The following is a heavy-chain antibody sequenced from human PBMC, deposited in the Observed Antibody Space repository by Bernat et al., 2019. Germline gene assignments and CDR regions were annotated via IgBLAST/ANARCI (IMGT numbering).Heavy chain of an antibody. V-gene: IGHV3-73*01. D-gene: IGHD1-26*01. CDR2: IRSKANSYAT. CDR1: GFTFSGSA. J-gene: IGHJ4*02. Sequence: EVQLVESGGGLVQPGGSLKLSCAASGFTFSGSAMHWVRQASGKGLEWVGGIRSKANSYATAYAASVKGRFTISRDDSKNTAYLQMNSLKTEDTAVYYCTGGSLYYFDYWGQGALVTVSS. CDR3: TGGSLYYFDY.